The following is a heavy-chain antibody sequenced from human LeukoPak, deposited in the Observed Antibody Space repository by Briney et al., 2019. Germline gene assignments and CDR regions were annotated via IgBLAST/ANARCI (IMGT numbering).Heavy chain of an antibody. CDR1: GPTFSTSA. D-gene: IGHD6-13*01. CDR3: ARDLVAADEEYFNH. CDR2: ISGSGGST. V-gene: IGHV3-23*01. Sequence: PGGSLRLSCAAAGPTFSTSAMTWVRQAPGKGLEWVSTISGSGGSTYYADSVKGRFTISRDNSKNTLYLQMNSLRAEDTAVYYCARDLVAADEEYFNHWGQGTLVTVSS. J-gene: IGHJ1*01.